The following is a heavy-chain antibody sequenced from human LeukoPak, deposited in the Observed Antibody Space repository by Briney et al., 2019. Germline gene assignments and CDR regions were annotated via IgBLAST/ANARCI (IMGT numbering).Heavy chain of an antibody. CDR1: GFTFSGYW. D-gene: IGHD3-16*01. Sequence: GGSLRLSCAASGFTFSGYWMSWVRQDPGKGLEWVANIKQDGSEKYYADSVKGRFTISRDNSKNTLYLQMNSLRAEDTAVYYCAKDGGKLDYYGMDVWGQGTTVTVSS. V-gene: IGHV3-7*01. J-gene: IGHJ6*02. CDR2: IKQDGSEK. CDR3: AKDGGKLDYYGMDV.